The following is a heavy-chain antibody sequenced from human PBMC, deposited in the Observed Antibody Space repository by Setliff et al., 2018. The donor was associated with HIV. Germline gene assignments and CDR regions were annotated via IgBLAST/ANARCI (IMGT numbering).Heavy chain of an antibody. CDR3: AAKKSGDYPFN. J-gene: IGHJ4*02. CDR1: GYSITSVYY. D-gene: IGHD4-17*01. V-gene: IGHV4-38-2*01. CDR2: IYHNGST. Sequence: KPSETLSLTCAVSGYSITSVYYWGWIRQPPGKGLEWIGSIYHNGSTYYNPSLKSRVTISLDTSKNQFSLKVGSVTAADTAVYYCAAKKSGDYPFNWGQGTLVTVSS.